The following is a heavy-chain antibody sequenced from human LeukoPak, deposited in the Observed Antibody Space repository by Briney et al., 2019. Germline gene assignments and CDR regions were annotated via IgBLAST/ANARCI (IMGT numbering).Heavy chain of an antibody. CDR1: GGTFSSYA. V-gene: IGHV1-69*13. CDR2: IIPIFGTA. D-gene: IGHD6-13*01. Sequence: SVKVSCKASGGTFSSYAISWVRQAPGRGLEWMGGIIPIFGTANYAQKFQGRVTITADESTSTAYMELSSLRSEDTAVYYCARDRIAAESAEYFQHWGQGTLVTVSS. J-gene: IGHJ1*01. CDR3: ARDRIAAESAEYFQH.